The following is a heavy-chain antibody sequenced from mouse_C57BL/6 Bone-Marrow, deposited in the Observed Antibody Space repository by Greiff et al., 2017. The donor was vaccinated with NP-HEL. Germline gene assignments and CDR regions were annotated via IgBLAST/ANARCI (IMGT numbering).Heavy chain of an antibody. Sequence: QVQLQQSGPELVKPGASVKISCKASGYSFTSYYIHWVKQRPGQGLEWIGWIYPGSGNTKYNEKFKGKATLTADTSSSTAYMPLSSLTSEDSAVYYCARWRYYEYDGALYWYFDVWGTGTTVTVSS. CDR2: IYPGSGNT. D-gene: IGHD2-4*01. J-gene: IGHJ1*03. CDR1: GYSFTSYY. CDR3: ARWRYYEYDGALYWYFDV. V-gene: IGHV1-66*01.